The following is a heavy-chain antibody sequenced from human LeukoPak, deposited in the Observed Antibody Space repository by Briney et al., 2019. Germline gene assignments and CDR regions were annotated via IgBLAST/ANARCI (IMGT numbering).Heavy chain of an antibody. J-gene: IGHJ4*02. Sequence: GESLNISCKGSGYSFTSYWIGWVRQMPGKGLEWMGIIYPGDSDTRYSPSFQGQVTISADKSISTAYLQWSSLKASDTAMYYCARLGSAYDYVWGSYRHWGQGTLVTVSS. D-gene: IGHD3-16*02. CDR1: GYSFTSYW. CDR2: IYPGDSDT. CDR3: ARLGSAYDYVWGSYRH. V-gene: IGHV5-51*01.